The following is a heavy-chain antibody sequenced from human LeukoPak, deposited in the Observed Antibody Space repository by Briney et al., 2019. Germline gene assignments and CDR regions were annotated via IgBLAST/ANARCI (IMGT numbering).Heavy chain of an antibody. V-gene: IGHV5-51*01. D-gene: IGHD3-22*01. CDR3: ARRYYDSSGYYQYYFDY. CDR1: GYSFTSYW. CDR2: IYPGDSDT. J-gene: IGHJ4*02. Sequence: GESLKISCRGSGYSFTSYWIGWVRQMPGKGLEWMGIIYPGDSDTRYSPSFQGQVTISADKSISTAYLQWSSLKASDTATYYCARRYYDSSGYYQYYFDYWGQGTLVTVSS.